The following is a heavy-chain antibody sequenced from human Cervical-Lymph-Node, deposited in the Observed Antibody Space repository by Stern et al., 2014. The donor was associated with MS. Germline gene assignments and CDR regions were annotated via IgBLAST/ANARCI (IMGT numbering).Heavy chain of an antibody. CDR1: GGSISSNGYY. V-gene: IGHV4-31*03. D-gene: IGHD3-16*01. CDR3: ARGVSDYGARHFDN. Sequence: QVQLQESGPGLVKPSQTLSLTCTVSGGSISSNGYYWTWIRQRPGKALEWIGFIYNSGSTSSNPSLKSRLSMSIDTSNNQFSLKLSSGTAADPAVYYWARGVSDYGARHFDNWGQGTLLTVSS. CDR2: IYNSGST. J-gene: IGHJ4*02.